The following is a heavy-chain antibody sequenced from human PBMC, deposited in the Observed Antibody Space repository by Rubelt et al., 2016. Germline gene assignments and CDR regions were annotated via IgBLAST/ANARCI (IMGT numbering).Heavy chain of an antibody. V-gene: IGHV1-18*01. CDR1: GYTFTNYG. Sequence: QVQLVQSGAEVKKPGTSVKVSCKASGYTFTNYGFTWVRQAPGQGLPWMGRISAYNANTKYAEKFQGRLTLTTDTSTSTAYIELGSLTSDDTAFYYCARLAAASATGNFDYWGQGTLVTVSS. CDR2: ISAYNANT. CDR3: ARLAAASATGNFDY. J-gene: IGHJ4*02. D-gene: IGHD6-13*01.